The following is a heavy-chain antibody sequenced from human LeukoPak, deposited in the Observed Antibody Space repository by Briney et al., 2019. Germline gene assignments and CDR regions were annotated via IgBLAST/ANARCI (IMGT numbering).Heavy chain of an antibody. CDR1: GFTFSNAW. D-gene: IGHD3-22*01. CDR2: ISSSSSYI. CDR3: ARDSRSYYYDSSGYYSADAFDI. Sequence: GGSLRLSCAASGFTFSNAWMSWVRQAPGKGLEWVSSISSSSSYIYYADSVKGRFTISRDNAKNSLYLQMNSLRAEDTAVYYCARDSRSYYYDSSGYYSADAFDIWGQGTMVTVSS. J-gene: IGHJ3*02. V-gene: IGHV3-21*01.